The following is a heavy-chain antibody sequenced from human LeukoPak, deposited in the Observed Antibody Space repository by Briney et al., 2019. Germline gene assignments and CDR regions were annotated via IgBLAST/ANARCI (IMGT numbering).Heavy chain of an antibody. J-gene: IGHJ4*02. CDR1: GGSISSFY. D-gene: IGHD1-26*01. Sequence: SETLPLACTVSGGSISSFYWSWLRQPPGKGLEWIGYMFYSGSTNYNPSLRSRVTMSADTSTNQFSLKLSSVTAADTAVYYCARLTPYSGSPFDDYWGQGTLVTVSS. V-gene: IGHV4-59*08. CDR2: MFYSGST. CDR3: ARLTPYSGSPFDDY.